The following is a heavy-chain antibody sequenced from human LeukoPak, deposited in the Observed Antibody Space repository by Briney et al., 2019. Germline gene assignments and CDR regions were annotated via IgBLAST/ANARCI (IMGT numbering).Heavy chain of an antibody. V-gene: IGHV3-23*01. Sequence: PGGSLRLSCAASGFTFNNYAMTWVRQAPGKGLEWVASISDSGNIFTADSVKGRFAISRDNSKNTLYLQMNSLRAEDTALYYCAREILTGYAFDIWGQGTMVTVSS. J-gene: IGHJ3*02. CDR3: AREILTGYAFDI. CDR1: GFTFNNYA. CDR2: ISDSGNI. D-gene: IGHD7-27*01.